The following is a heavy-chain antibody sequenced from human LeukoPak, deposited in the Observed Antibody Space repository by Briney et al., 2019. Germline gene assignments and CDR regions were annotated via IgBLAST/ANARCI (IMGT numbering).Heavy chain of an antibody. J-gene: IGHJ4*02. CDR1: GFTFSTYA. V-gene: IGHV3-23*01. Sequence: GGSLRLSCAASGFTFSTYALSWVRQAPGKGLEWVSGVSGTGRGTNYADSVKGRFTISGDNSKNTVYLRMNSQRAEDTAVYYCAKDRIGYNYSPDYWGQGTLVTVSS. CDR2: VSGTGRGT. CDR3: AKDRIGYNYSPDY. D-gene: IGHD5-18*01.